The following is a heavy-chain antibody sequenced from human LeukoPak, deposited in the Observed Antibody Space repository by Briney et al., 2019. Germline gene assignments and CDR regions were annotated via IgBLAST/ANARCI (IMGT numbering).Heavy chain of an antibody. Sequence: GGSLRLSCAASGFTFSSYAMHWVRQAPGKRLEWVAVISYDGSNKYYADSVKGRFTISRDNSKNTLYLQMNSLRAEDTAVYYCARPLLKFSSSPFDYWGQGTLVTVSS. CDR3: ARPLLKFSSSPFDY. CDR2: ISYDGSNK. CDR1: GFTFSSYA. D-gene: IGHD6-13*01. J-gene: IGHJ4*02. V-gene: IGHV3-30-3*01.